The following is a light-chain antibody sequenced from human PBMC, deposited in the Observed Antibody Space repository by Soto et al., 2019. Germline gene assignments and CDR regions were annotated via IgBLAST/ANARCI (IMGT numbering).Light chain of an antibody. CDR1: SSNIGSNT. Sequence: QSVLTQPPSASGTPGQRVTISCSGSSSNIGSNTVNWYQQLPGTAPKLLIFNNNLRPPGVPDRFSGSKSGTSASLAISGLQSEDEADYYCAAWDDSLNVVFGGGTKLTVL. J-gene: IGLJ2*01. V-gene: IGLV1-44*01. CDR2: NNN. CDR3: AAWDDSLNVV.